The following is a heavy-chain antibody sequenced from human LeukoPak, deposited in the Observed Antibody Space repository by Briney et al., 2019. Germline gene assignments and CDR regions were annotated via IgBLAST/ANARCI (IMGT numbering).Heavy chain of an antibody. J-gene: IGHJ3*02. CDR2: VSNDGSNK. V-gene: IGHV3-30*04. Sequence: GSLRLSCAASGFTFSIYPMHWVRQAPGKGLQWVALVSNDGSNKYYADSVKGRFTISRDNSKNTLYLEMNSLRAEDTAVYYCARLLFGSGSYYNLDAFDIWGQGTMVTVSS. CDR1: GFTFSIYP. D-gene: IGHD3-10*01. CDR3: ARLLFGSGSYYNLDAFDI.